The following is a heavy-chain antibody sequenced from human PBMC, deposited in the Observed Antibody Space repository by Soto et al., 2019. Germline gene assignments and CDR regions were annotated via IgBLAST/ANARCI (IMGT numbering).Heavy chain of an antibody. V-gene: IGHV3-30*18. J-gene: IGHJ4*02. Sequence: VQLVESGGGVVQPGRSLRLLCEASGFTFGRYGMHLVRQAPGMVLEWVAVISWDGLAQYYGDSVRGRFTISRDNSQSTMYLQMNSLRTEDTAIYYCAKETIQVGGPNYFDYWGQGVLVTVSS. CDR2: ISWDGLAQ. CDR1: GFTFGRYG. CDR3: AKETIQVGGPNYFDY. D-gene: IGHD1-1*01.